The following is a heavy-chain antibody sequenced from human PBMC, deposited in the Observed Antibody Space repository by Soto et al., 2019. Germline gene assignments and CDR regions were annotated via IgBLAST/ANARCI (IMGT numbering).Heavy chain of an antibody. D-gene: IGHD3-22*01. CDR1: GYIFTRYA. Sequence: QVQLVQSGAEVKQPGASMKVSCKASGYIFTRYAIHWVRQAPGQRLEWMGWIDAGNGNTKYSPRLQGRVTITRDTSATTVYMELSSLRSEDTAVYYCARDRNHDSSGYYSYWGQGTLVTVSS. CDR3: ARDRNHDSSGYYSY. V-gene: IGHV1-3*01. CDR2: IDAGNGNT. J-gene: IGHJ4*02.